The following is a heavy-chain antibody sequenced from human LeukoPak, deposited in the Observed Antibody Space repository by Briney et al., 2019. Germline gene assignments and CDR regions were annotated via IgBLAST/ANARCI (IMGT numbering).Heavy chain of an antibody. D-gene: IGHD6-19*01. CDR1: GGSISSYY. CDR2: MHSSGST. V-gene: IGHV4-4*07. J-gene: IGHJ6*02. Sequence: SETLSLTCTVSGGSISSYYWTWIRQPAGKGLEWIGRMHSSGSTDYNPSLKSRLTISLDTSKNQISLELTSVTAADTAMYYCSRGLVYSSGYDYGSDVWGQGTTVTVSS. CDR3: SRGLVYSSGYDYGSDV.